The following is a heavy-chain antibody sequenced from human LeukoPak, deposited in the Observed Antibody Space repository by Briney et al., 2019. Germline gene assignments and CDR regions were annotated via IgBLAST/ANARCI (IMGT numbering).Heavy chain of an antibody. CDR3: ARVDFVVVPAAMYWFDP. D-gene: IGHD2-2*01. CDR2: IYYSGST. V-gene: IGHV4-61*01. J-gene: IGHJ5*02. Sequence: SETLSLTCTVSGGSVSSSSYYWSWIRQPPGKGLEWIAYIYYSGSTNYNPSLKSRVTISVDTSTNQFSLKLSSVTAADTAVYYCARVDFVVVPAAMYWFDPWGQGTLVTVSS. CDR1: GGSVSSSSYY.